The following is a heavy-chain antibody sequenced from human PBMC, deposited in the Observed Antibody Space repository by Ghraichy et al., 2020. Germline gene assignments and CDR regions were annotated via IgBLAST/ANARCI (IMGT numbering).Heavy chain of an antibody. Sequence: GGSLRLSCEASGFTFSSYAMHWVRQAPGKGLEWVAVVSYDGINKYYADSVKGRFTMSRDNSKNTLYLQMNSLRGEDTAVFYCARNWEHHGGDSYYYMDVWGKGTTVTVSS. CDR2: VSYDGINK. V-gene: IGHV3-30-3*01. J-gene: IGHJ6*03. D-gene: IGHD1/OR15-1a*01. CDR3: ARNWEHHGGDSYYYMDV. CDR1: GFTFSSYA.